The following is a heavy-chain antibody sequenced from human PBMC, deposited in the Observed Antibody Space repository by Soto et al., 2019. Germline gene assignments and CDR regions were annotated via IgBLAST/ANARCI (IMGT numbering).Heavy chain of an antibody. V-gene: IGHV3-23*01. CDR1: GFSFSSYW. CDR2: VIGSGVHT. CDR3: ARDLRSGLYYFDY. D-gene: IGHD3-10*01. Sequence: GGSLRLSCAASGFSFSSYWMSWVRQAPGKGLEWVSAVIGSGVHTYYADSVKGRFTISRDNSKNTLYLQMNSLRAEDTAVYYCARDLRSGLYYFDYWGQGTLVTVSS. J-gene: IGHJ4*02.